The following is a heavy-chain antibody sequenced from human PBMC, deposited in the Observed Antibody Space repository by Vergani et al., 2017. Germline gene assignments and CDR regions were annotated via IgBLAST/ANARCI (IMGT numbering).Heavy chain of an antibody. V-gene: IGHV4-31*03. J-gene: IGHJ4*02. Sequence: QVQLQESGPGLVKPSQTLSLTCTVSGGSISSGGYYWSWIRQHPGKGLEWIGYIYYSGSTDYNPSLKSRVTISVYTSKNQFSLKLSSVTAADTAVYYCAREVAAAGSIDYWGQGTLVTVSS. CDR2: IYYSGST. CDR3: AREVAAAGSIDY. CDR1: GGSISSGGYY. D-gene: IGHD6-13*01.